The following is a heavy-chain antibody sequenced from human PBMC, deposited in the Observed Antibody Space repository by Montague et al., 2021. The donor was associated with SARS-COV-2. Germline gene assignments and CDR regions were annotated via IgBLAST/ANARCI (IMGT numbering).Heavy chain of an antibody. J-gene: IGHJ4*02. CDR1: GFTFNTYY. Sequence: SLRLSCAASGFTFNTYYIHWFRQAPVKGLVWVSRINSDGSSTTYSDSVKGRFTITRDNAKNTVYLQMNSLRAEDTAVYYCARDREPWLLQYYFDYWGQGTLVTVSS. V-gene: IGHV3-74*01. D-gene: IGHD6-19*01. CDR3: ARDREPWLLQYYFDY. CDR2: INSDGSST.